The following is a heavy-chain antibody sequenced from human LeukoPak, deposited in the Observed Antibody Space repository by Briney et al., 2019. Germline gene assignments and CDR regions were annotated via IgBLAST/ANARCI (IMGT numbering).Heavy chain of an antibody. V-gene: IGHV4-39*02. CDR2: FYYDGRT. J-gene: IGHJ5*02. CDR1: GGSITGSTYY. CDR3: ARRSGDWAVNWFDP. D-gene: IGHD2-21*02. Sequence: SETLSLTRAVSGGSITGSTYYWGWFRQPPGKGLEWIASFYYDGRTYYSPSLKSRVTISGDTSKNHFSLKLSSVTAADTAVYYCARRSGDWAVNWFDPWGQGTLVTVSS.